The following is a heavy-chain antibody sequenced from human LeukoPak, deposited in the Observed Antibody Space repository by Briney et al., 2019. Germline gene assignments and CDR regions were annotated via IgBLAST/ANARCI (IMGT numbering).Heavy chain of an antibody. CDR2: INHSGST. Sequence: SETLSLTCAVYGGSFSGYYWSWIRQPPGKGLEWIGEINHSGSTNYNPSLKSRVTISVDTSKNQFSLKLSSVTAADTAVYYCARGGGYTFGGVIPFDYWGQGTLVTVSS. CDR3: ARGGGYTFGGVIPFDY. J-gene: IGHJ4*02. D-gene: IGHD3-16*02. CDR1: GGSFSGYY. V-gene: IGHV4-34*01.